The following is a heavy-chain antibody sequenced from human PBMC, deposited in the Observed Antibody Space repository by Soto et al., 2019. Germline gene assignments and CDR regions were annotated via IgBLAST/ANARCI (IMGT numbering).Heavy chain of an antibody. CDR3: ARDLTISSTDGPLDP. V-gene: IGHV4-59*01. Sequence: WETLSLTCTVSGGSMSRYYWTWIRQPPGKGLEWIGNIHYTGSTNYNPSLKSRVTILLGTSTSQFSLKVSSVTAADTAVYYCARDLTISSTDGPLDPWGHGTLVTVSS. CDR2: IHYTGST. D-gene: IGHD1-1*01. CDR1: GGSMSRYY. J-gene: IGHJ5*02.